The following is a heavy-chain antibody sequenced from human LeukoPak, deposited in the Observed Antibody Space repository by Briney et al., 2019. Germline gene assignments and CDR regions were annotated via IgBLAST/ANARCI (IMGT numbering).Heavy chain of an antibody. Sequence: GGSLRLSCAASGFTFSSYWMSWVRQAPGKGLEWVANIKQDGSEKYYVDSVKGRFTISRGNAKNSLYLQMNSLRAEDTAVYYCARDQFGESLDYWGQGTLVTVSS. CDR1: GFTFSSYW. CDR2: IKQDGSEK. J-gene: IGHJ4*02. V-gene: IGHV3-7*01. CDR3: ARDQFGESLDY. D-gene: IGHD3-10*01.